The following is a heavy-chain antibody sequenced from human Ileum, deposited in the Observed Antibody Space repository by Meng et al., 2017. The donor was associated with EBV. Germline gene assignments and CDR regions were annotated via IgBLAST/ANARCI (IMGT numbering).Heavy chain of an antibody. CDR3: AGDYGSGSYRFDY. CDR1: GYSFSSYD. V-gene: IGHV4-59*12. J-gene: IGHJ4*02. Sequence: QVQLQESGPGLVTPSEALSLTCIVSGYSFSSYDWSWIRQPPGKGLEWIGYVYKSGSTIYNPSLQSRVTISMDTSKNQFSLRLRSVTAADTAAYYCAGDYGSGSYRFDYWGQGTLVTVSS. D-gene: IGHD3-10*01. CDR2: VYKSGST.